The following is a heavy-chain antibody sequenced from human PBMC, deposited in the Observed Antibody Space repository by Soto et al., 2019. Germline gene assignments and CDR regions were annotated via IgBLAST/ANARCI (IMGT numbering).Heavy chain of an antibody. CDR1: GYTFTNYD. V-gene: IGHV1-18*01. Sequence: QVQLVQSGAEVKKPGASVKVSCKASGYTFTNYDISWVRQAPGQGLEWMGWISAYNGNTKYAQKLQGRVTMTTDTSTSTAYMELMRVRADATAVYYCPREKMVVAAPFDQWGQGTLVTVSS. CDR2: ISAYNGNT. D-gene: IGHD2-15*01. J-gene: IGHJ4*02. CDR3: PREKMVVAAPFDQ.